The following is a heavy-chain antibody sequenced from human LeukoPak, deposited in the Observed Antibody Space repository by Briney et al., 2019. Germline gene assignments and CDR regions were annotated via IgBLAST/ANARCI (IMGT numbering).Heavy chain of an antibody. V-gene: IGHV1-69*13. Sequence: SVKVSCKASGGTFSSYAISWVRQAPGQGLEWMGGIIPIFGTANYAQKFQGRVTITADESTSTAYMELSSLRSDDTAVYYCARDSSSSWYSYYYYMDVWGKGTTVTVSS. CDR1: GGTFSSYA. CDR3: ARDSSSSWYSYYYYMDV. CDR2: IIPIFGTA. D-gene: IGHD6-13*01. J-gene: IGHJ6*03.